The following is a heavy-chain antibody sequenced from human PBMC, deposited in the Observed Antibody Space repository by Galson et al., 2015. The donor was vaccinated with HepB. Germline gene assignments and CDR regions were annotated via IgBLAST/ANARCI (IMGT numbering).Heavy chain of an antibody. J-gene: IGHJ4*02. CDR2: ISSGSRDI. Sequence: SLRLSCAASGFTFSAFSMNWVRQAPGKGLEWVSSISSGSRDIYYADSVKGRFTISRDNAKNSLYLQMNSLRAEDTGVYYCARDRSNSDFWGGYMPDYYFDYWGQGTLVTVSS. D-gene: IGHD3-3*01. V-gene: IGHV3-21*01. CDR3: ARDRSNSDFWGGYMPDYYFDY. CDR1: GFTFSAFS.